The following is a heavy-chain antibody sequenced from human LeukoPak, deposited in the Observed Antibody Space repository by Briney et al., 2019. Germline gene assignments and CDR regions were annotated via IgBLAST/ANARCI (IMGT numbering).Heavy chain of an antibody. CDR3: ARVRDCSGPTPSGYYYYGMDV. CDR2: IYPGDSDT. D-gene: IGHD2-15*01. J-gene: IGHJ6*02. Sequence: GESLKISCKGSGYSFTSYWIGWVRQMPGKGLEWMGIIYPGDSDTRYSPSFQGQVTISADKSISTAYLQWSSLKASDTAMYYCARVRDCSGPTPSGYYYYGMDVWGQGTTVTVSS. CDR1: GYSFTSYW. V-gene: IGHV5-51*01.